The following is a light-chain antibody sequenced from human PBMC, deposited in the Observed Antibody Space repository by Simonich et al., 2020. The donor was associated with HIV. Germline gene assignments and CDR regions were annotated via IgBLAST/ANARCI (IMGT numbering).Light chain of an antibody. CDR1: KNILHSSNNKNS. Sequence: DIVMTQSPDSLAVSLGERATINCKSSKNILHSSNNKNSLAWYQQKPGQPQQLLIYLGSNRAAGVPNRCSGRGSGTDFTLKISRVEAEDVGVHYCMQALQTPMYTFGQGTKLEIK. V-gene: IGKV4-1*01. CDR2: LGS. J-gene: IGKJ2*01. CDR3: MQALQTPMYT.